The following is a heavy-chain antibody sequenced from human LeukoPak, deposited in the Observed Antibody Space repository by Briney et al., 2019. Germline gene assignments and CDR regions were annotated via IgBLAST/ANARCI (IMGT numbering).Heavy chain of an antibody. V-gene: IGHV4-34*01. Sequence: KPSETLSLTCAVYGGSFSGYYWSWIRQPPGKGLEWIGEINHSGSTNYNPSLKSRVTISVDTSKNQFSLKLSSVTAADTAVYYCARDLLSVDAFDIWGQGTMVTVSS. D-gene: IGHD3-10*01. CDR3: ARDLLSVDAFDI. CDR1: GGSFSGYY. J-gene: IGHJ3*02. CDR2: INHSGST.